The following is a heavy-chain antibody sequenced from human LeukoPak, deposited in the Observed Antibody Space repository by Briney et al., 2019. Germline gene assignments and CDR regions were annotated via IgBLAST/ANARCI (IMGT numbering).Heavy chain of an antibody. CDR2: IYHSGST. CDR1: GGSISSSNW. Sequence: PSGTLSLTCAVSGGSISSSNWWSWVRQPPGKGLEWIGEIYHSGSTNYNPSLKSQVTISVDKFKNQFSLKLSSVTAADTAVYYCARDPTRIGYCSGGSCYGMDVWGKGTTVTVSS. D-gene: IGHD2-15*01. V-gene: IGHV4-4*02. CDR3: ARDPTRIGYCSGGSCYGMDV. J-gene: IGHJ6*04.